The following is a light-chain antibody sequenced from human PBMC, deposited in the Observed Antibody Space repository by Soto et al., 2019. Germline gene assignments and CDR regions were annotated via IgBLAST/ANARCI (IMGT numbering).Light chain of an antibody. V-gene: IGKV1-39*01. Sequence: DIRMTQSPSSLSASVGDRVTITCRASQSINTFLNWYQQQPGRAPKLLIYAASTLQSVVPSRYSGRGSGRDFTLNISSLQPEHCMIYDCHQTYITSWTFGTGTQVEIK. J-gene: IGKJ1*01. CDR1: QSINTF. CDR2: AAS. CDR3: HQTYITSWT.